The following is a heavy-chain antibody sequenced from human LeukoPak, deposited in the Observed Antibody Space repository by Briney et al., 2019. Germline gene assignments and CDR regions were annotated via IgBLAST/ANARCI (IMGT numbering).Heavy chain of an antibody. CDR1: GFTFSSYW. Sequence: GGSLRLSCAASGFTFSSYWMSWVRQAPGKGLEWVANIKQDGSEKYYVDSVKGRFTISRDNAKNSLYLQMNSLRAEDTAVYYCARGSDVVATTRDPVDYWGQGTLVIVSS. CDR3: ARGSDVVATTRDPVDY. J-gene: IGHJ4*02. CDR2: IKQDGSEK. V-gene: IGHV3-7*01. D-gene: IGHD2-21*02.